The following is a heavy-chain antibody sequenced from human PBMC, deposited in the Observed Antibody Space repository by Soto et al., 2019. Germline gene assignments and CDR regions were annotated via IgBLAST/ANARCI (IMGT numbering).Heavy chain of an antibody. J-gene: IGHJ3*02. V-gene: IGHV1-8*01. Sequence: ASVNVSCKASGYTFTSYDINWVRQATGQGLELMGWMNPNSGNTGYAQKFQGRVTMTRXXXXXXAXIXLXXXGSEXTAVYYCARGDSRDDGNDAFDIWGQGTMVTVSS. CDR3: ARGDSRDDGNDAFDI. D-gene: IGHD3-22*01. CDR1: GYTFTSYD. CDR2: MNPNSGNT.